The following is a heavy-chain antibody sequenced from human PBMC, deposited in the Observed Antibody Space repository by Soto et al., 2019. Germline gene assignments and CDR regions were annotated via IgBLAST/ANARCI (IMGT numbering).Heavy chain of an antibody. CDR1: GGSISGGGYS. CDR2: IYHSGST. J-gene: IGHJ4*02. CDR3: ARHSGSYFRDY. Sequence: PSETLSLTCAVSGGSISGGGYSWSWIRQPPGKGLEWIGYIYHSGSTYYNPSLKSRVTISVDKSKNQFSLNLNSVTAADTAVYYCARHSGSYFRDYWGQGTLVTVSS. D-gene: IGHD1-26*01. V-gene: IGHV4-30-2*01.